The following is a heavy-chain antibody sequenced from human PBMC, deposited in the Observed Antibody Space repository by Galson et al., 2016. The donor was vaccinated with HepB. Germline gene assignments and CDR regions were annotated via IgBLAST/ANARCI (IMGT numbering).Heavy chain of an antibody. D-gene: IGHD3-22*01. CDR2: IIPISGTA. V-gene: IGHV1-69*06. Sequence: SVKVSCKASGATFGSYTLSWVRQAPGQGLEWMGGIIPISGTANYAEKFQGRVTINADKSTSTAYMELSGLKSEDTAVYYCARRVGYYDSSDYYNWFDPWGQGTLVTVSS. J-gene: IGHJ5*02. CDR3: ARRVGYYDSSDYYNWFDP. CDR1: GATFGSYT.